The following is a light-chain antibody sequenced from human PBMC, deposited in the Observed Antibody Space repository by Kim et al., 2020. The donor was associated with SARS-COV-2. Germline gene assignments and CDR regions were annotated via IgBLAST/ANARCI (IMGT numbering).Light chain of an antibody. J-gene: IGKJ5*01. CDR2: DAS. V-gene: IGKV3D-15*01. CDR1: QNLNSH. CDR3: QQYNDWPPIT. Sequence: SPGERATHSCRASQNLNSHLAWYQQMPGQSPRLLIYDASTRATGIPARFSGSGSGTEFTLTISSLQPEDFAIYYCQQYNDWPPITFGQGTRLEIK.